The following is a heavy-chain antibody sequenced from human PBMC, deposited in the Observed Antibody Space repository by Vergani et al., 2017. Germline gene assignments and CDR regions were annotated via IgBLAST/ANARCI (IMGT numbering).Heavy chain of an antibody. V-gene: IGHV3-23*01. CDR3: VREXSYCGSTTCRNPSYVYYYHMDV. Sequence: EVQLLKSGGGLVQPRGSLRLSCAASGFTFSSYAMSWFRQAPGKGLDWVSAISGSGGSPYYADSVKGRFTISRDNSRNTLDLLMSSLRAEDTAIYYCVREXSYCGSTTCRNPSYVYYYHMDVWGEGTTVTVSS. CDR1: GFTFSSYA. J-gene: IGHJ6*03. CDR2: ISGSGGSP. D-gene: IGHD2-21*01.